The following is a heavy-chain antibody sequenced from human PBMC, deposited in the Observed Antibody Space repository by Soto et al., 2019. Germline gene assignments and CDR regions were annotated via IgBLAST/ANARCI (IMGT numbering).Heavy chain of an antibody. J-gene: IGHJ4*02. CDR1: GDSITSYY. V-gene: IGHV4-59*01. D-gene: IGHD3-10*02. CDR2: IYYSGST. Sequence: PSETLSLTCAVSGDSITSYYWSWIRQPPGKGLEWIGYIYYSGSTNYNPSLKSRVTISVDTSKNQFSLKLSSVTAADTAVYYCARHVRFNYFDYWGQGTLVTVSS. CDR3: ARHVRFNYFDY.